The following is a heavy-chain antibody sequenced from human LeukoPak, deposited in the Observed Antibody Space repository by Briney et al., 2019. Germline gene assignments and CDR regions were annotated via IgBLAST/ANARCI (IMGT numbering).Heavy chain of an antibody. Sequence: GASVKVSCKASGYTFTSYDINWVRQATGQGLEWMGWMNPNSGNTGYAQKFQGRVTMTEDTSTNTAYMELSSLRSEDTAVYYCLTLPTYYNDGTGYYSYDYWGQGTLVTVSS. CDR1: GYTFTSYD. CDR2: MNPNSGNT. V-gene: IGHV1-8*02. D-gene: IGHD3-22*01. CDR3: LTLPTYYNDGTGYYSYDY. J-gene: IGHJ4*02.